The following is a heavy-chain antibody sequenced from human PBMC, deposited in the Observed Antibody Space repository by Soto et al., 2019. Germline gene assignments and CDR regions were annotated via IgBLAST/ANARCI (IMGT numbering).Heavy chain of an antibody. V-gene: IGHV1-18*04. D-gene: IGHD5-18*01. CDR1: GYTFTSYG. CDR3: ARDTSLGWIQPHKFAS. J-gene: IGHJ4*02. CDR2: ISAYNGNT. Sequence: QVQLVQSGAEVKKPGASVKVSCKASGYTFTSYGISWVRQAPGQGLEWMGWISAYNGNTNYAQKLQGRVTMTTDTSTSTAYRELRSLRSDDTAVYYCARDTSLGWIQPHKFASWGQGTLVTVSS.